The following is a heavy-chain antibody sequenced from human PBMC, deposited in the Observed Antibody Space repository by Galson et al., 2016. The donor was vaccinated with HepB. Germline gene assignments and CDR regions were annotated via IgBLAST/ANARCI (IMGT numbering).Heavy chain of an antibody. J-gene: IGHJ4*02. Sequence: SVKVSCKASGYTFTSYAISWVRQAPGQGLEWMGWISANSGNTNYAQKLPGRVTMTTDTFTSTAYMELRSLKSDDTALYYCARVIHEYSTGWYYFDYWGQGSLVTVSS. CDR2: ISANSGNT. CDR3: ARVIHEYSTGWYYFDY. V-gene: IGHV1-18*01. D-gene: IGHD6-19*01. CDR1: GYTFTSYA.